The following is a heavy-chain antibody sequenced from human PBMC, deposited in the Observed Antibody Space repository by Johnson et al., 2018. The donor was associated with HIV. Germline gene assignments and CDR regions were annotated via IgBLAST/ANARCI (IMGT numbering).Heavy chain of an antibody. V-gene: IGHV3-7*01. J-gene: IGHJ3*02. CDR2: IKQDGSEK. CDR1: GFTFDTYW. Sequence: VQLVESGGGLVQPGGSPRLSCAASGFTFDTYWMTWVRQAPGKGLEWVANIKQDGSEKYYVDSVKGRFTISRDNAKKSLYLQMSSLRADDTALYYCARDSTPWGGDYVGYAFDIWGRGTMVTVSS. D-gene: IGHD4-17*01. CDR3: ARDSTPWGGDYVGYAFDI.